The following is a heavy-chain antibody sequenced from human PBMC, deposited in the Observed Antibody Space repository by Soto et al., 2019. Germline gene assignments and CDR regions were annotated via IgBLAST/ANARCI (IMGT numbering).Heavy chain of an antibody. CDR1: GFNSSSYI. CDR2: ISSSSSTI. CDR3: ARDRSGYYGRYYYYMDV. D-gene: IGHD3-3*01. J-gene: IGHJ6*03. Sequence: GGSMILSRASSGFNSSSYIMNLVRPAQGKGLEWVSYISSSSSTIYYADSVKGRFTISRDNAKNSLYLQMNSLRAEDTAVYYCARDRSGYYGRYYYYMDVWGKGTTVTVSS. V-gene: IGHV3-48*04.